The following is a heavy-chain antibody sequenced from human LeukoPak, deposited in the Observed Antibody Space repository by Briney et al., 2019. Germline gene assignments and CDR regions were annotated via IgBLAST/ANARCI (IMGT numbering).Heavy chain of an antibody. CDR1: GFTFSSYA. D-gene: IGHD6-13*01. Sequence: PGRSLRLSCAASGFTFSSYAMHWVRQAPGKGLEWVAVISYDGSNKYYADSVKGRFTISRDNSKNTLYLQMNSLRAEDTAVYYCARAAAGKERNDAFDIWGQGTMVTV. J-gene: IGHJ3*02. CDR2: ISYDGSNK. CDR3: ARAAAGKERNDAFDI. V-gene: IGHV3-30-3*01.